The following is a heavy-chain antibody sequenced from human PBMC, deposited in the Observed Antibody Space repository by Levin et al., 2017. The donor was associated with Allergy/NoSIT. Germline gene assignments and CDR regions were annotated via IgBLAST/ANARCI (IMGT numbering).Heavy chain of an antibody. J-gene: IGHJ4*02. CDR3: ARDANRITETEEAQGGFDY. V-gene: IGHV3-48*03. CDR1: GFSFSNYE. D-gene: IGHD3-10*01. Sequence: QPGGSLRLSCTASGFSFSNYEMNWVRQAPGKGLEWLADISGSGSDTYYADSVKGRFVISRDNAKNSLYLQMNSLRAADTAVYFCARDANRITETEEAQGGFDYWGQGALVTVSS. CDR2: ISGSGSDT.